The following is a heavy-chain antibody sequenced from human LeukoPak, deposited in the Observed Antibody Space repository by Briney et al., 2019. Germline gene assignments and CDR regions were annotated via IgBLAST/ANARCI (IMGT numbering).Heavy chain of an antibody. CDR1: GFTFSSYW. D-gene: IGHD1-26*01. V-gene: IGHV3-74*01. CDR3: ARTSKWTYYYYGMDV. CDR2: INSDGSST. J-gene: IGHJ6*02. Sequence: GGSLTLSCAASGFTFSSYWMHWVRQAPGEGLVWVSRINSDGSSTSYADSVKGRFTISRDNAKNTLYLQMNSLRAEDTAVYYCARTSKWTYYYYGMDVWGQGTTVTVSS.